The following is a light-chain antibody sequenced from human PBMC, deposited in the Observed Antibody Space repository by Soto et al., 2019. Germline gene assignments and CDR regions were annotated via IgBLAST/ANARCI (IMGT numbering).Light chain of an antibody. CDR1: QSVSNN. CDR2: GAS. CDR3: QQYSVWNLN. V-gene: IGKV3D-15*01. J-gene: IGKJ4*01. Sequence: EIVLTQSPATLSVSPGERAALSCRASQSVSNNLAWYQQRPGQPPRLLIFGASTRATGIPARFSGSGSEAEFALTISTLQSEDFAVYYCQQYSVWNLNCGGGTKVDIK.